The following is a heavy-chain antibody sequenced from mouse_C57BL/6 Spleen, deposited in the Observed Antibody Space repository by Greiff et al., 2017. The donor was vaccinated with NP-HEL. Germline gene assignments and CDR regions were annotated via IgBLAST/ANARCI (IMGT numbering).Heavy chain of an antibody. CDR2: IYPGDGDS. V-gene: IGHV1-82*01. Sequence: VQLQQSGPELVKPGASVKISCKASGYAFSSSWMNWVKQRPGKGLEWIGRIYPGDGDSNYNWKFKGKATLNANKSSSTAYMQLSSLTSEDSAVYFCARRWLLRDFDYWGQGTTLTVSS. J-gene: IGHJ2*01. D-gene: IGHD2-3*01. CDR3: ARRWLLRDFDY. CDR1: GYAFSSSW.